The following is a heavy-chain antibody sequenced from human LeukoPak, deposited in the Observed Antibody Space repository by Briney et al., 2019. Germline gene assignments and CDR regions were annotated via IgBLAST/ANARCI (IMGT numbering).Heavy chain of an antibody. V-gene: IGHV3-74*01. CDR2: INSDGSST. CDR1: GFTFSSYW. CDR3: ARPNDFWSGSGWFDP. D-gene: IGHD3-3*01. Sequence: GGSLRLSCAASGFTFSSYWMHWVRQAPGKGLVWVSRINSDGSSTSYADSVKGRVTISRDNAKNTLYLQMNSLRAEDTAVYYCARPNDFWSGSGWFDPWGQGTLVTVSS. J-gene: IGHJ5*02.